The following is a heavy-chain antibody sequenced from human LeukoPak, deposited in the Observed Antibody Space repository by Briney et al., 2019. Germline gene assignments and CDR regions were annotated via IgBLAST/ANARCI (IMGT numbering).Heavy chain of an antibody. CDR3: ARSYGSGSPPWFDP. J-gene: IGHJ5*02. CDR2: ISAYNGNT. CDR1: GYTFTSYG. Sequence: ASVTVSCKASGYTFTSYGISWVRQAPGQGLEWMGWISAYNGNTNYAQKLQGRVTMTTDTSTSTAYMELRSLRSDDTAVYCCARSYGSGSPPWFDPWGQGTLVTVSS. D-gene: IGHD3-10*01. V-gene: IGHV1-18*04.